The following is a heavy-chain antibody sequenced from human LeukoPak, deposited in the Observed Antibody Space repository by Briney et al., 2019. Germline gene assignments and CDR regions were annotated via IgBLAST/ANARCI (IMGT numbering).Heavy chain of an antibody. CDR2: ISSDGKIT. D-gene: IGHD5-24*01. J-gene: IGHJ4*02. V-gene: IGHV3-74*01. Sequence: GGSLRLSCAASGFTFSSYAMSWVRQAPGKGLVWVSRISSDGKITSYADSVKGRFIISRDNAKDTLYLHMNSLRAEDTAVYYCAGGYNLEYWGQGILLTVSS. CDR3: AGGYNLEY. CDR1: GFTFSSYA.